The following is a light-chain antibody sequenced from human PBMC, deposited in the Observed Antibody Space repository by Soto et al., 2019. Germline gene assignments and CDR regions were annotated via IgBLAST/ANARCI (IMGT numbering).Light chain of an antibody. CDR2: DTR. J-gene: IGLJ2*01. Sequence: QPVLTQPPSVSGTPGQRVTISCTGSSSNIGAGFDVHWYQHLPGTAPKLLIYDTRIRPSGVPDRISASRSGTSASLAITGLQSADEADYYCQSFDSSLNVVVFGGGTKLTVL. CDR3: QSFDSSLNVVV. V-gene: IGLV1-40*01. CDR1: SSNIGAGFD.